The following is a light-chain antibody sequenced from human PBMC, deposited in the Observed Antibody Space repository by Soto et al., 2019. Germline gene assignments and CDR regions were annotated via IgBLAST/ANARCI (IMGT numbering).Light chain of an antibody. J-gene: IGKJ1*01. V-gene: IGKV3-20*01. CDR2: GVS. Sequence: IVLTQSPGTLSMSPGERPTLSCKSSQSVCNSFLAWYQQNPGQAPRLLISGVSSRATGIPDRFSGSGSGTHFTLTISSLQPEDFATYYCVQHYDYPRTFGQGTKVDIK. CDR3: VQHYDYPRT. CDR1: QSVCNSF.